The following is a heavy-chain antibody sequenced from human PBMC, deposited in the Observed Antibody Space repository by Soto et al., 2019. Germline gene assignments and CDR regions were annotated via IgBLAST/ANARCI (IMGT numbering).Heavy chain of an antibody. CDR1: GFIFRSYG. CDR2: ISYDGSNK. Sequence: GGSLRLSCAASGFIFRSYGMHWVRQAPGKGLEWVAAISYDGSNKFYVDPVKGRFTISRDNSKNTVDLQMNSLRVEDTAVFYCAKDTYYHDSSGYYTFDYWGQGTLVTVSS. CDR3: AKDTYYHDSSGYYTFDY. V-gene: IGHV3-30*18. D-gene: IGHD3-22*01. J-gene: IGHJ4*02.